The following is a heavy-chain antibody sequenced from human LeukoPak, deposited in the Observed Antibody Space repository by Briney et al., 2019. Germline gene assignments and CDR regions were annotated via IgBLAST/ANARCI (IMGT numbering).Heavy chain of an antibody. V-gene: IGHV1-2*02. CDR3: ARVRIGQQLDKYYYYAMDV. CDR1: GYTFTDYY. CDR2: INPNSGGT. Sequence: ASVKVSCKASGYTFTDYYMHWVRQAPGQGLEWMGWINPNSGGTNYAQKSQGRVTMTTDTSISTAYMEVSRLRSDDTSVYYCARVRIGQQLDKYYYYAMDVWGQGTTVTVSS. J-gene: IGHJ6*02. D-gene: IGHD6-13*01.